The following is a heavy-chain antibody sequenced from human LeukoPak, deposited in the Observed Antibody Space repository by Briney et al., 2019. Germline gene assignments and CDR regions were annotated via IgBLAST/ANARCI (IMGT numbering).Heavy chain of an antibody. CDR3: AKDSGGTYFYYYYYMDV. Sequence: GGSLRLSCAASGFTFSRYSMSWVRQAPGKGLEWVSAISGSGTTIYYADSVKGRFTISRDNSKNTPYLQINSLRAEDTAVYYCAKDSGGTYFYYYYYMDVWGKGTTVTVSS. CDR1: GFTFSRYS. V-gene: IGHV3-23*01. CDR2: ISGSGTTI. J-gene: IGHJ6*03. D-gene: IGHD1-26*01.